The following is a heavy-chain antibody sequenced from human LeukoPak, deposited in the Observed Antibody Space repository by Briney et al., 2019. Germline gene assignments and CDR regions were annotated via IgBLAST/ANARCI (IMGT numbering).Heavy chain of an antibody. V-gene: IGHV3-23*01. D-gene: IGHD6-25*01. CDR2: IIGSGADT. Sequence: GGSLRLSCAASGFTFSSFAMSWVRQAPGKGLEWVSLIIGSGADTYYADSVKGRFTISRDNSKNALYLQMNSLRADDTAVYYCARGVGSAWPNFDYWGQGTLVTVS. CDR3: ARGVGSAWPNFDY. CDR1: GFTFSSFA. J-gene: IGHJ4*02.